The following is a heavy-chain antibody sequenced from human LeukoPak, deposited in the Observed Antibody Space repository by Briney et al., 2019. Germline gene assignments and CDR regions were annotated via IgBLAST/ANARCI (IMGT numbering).Heavy chain of an antibody. D-gene: IGHD2-2*01. V-gene: IGHV3-74*03. CDR1: GFTLSDYW. Sequence: GGTLRLSCEASGFTLSDYWMHWVRQAPGQGLVWVARIKSDASNIEYADSVKGRFTISRDNAKNTLSLQMNSLRAEDTAMYFCVREGVVCSGPTCYLVAFDVWGQGTMVTVSS. J-gene: IGHJ3*01. CDR3: VREGVVCSGPTCYLVAFDV. CDR2: IKSDASNI.